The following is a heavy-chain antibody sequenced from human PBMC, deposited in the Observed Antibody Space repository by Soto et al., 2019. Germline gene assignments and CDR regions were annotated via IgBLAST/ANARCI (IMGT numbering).Heavy chain of an antibody. CDR1: GFTFSSYG. CDR3: AKDRTTVTPRYYYMDV. Sequence: GGSLRLSCAASGFTFSSYGMHWVRQAPGKGLEWVAVISYDGSNTYYADSVKGRFTTSRDNSKNTLYLQMNSLRAEDTAVYYCAKDRTTVTPRYYYMDVWGKGTTVTVSS. V-gene: IGHV3-30*18. J-gene: IGHJ6*03. CDR2: ISYDGSNT. D-gene: IGHD4-17*01.